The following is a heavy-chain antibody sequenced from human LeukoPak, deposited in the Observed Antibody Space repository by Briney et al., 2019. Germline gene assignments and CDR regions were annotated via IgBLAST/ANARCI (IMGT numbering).Heavy chain of an antibody. D-gene: IGHD1-26*01. J-gene: IGHJ4*02. Sequence: ASVKVSCKASGYTFTGDYMHWVRQAPGQGLEWMGWINPNSGGTNYAQKFQGRVTMTRDTSISTAYMELSRLRSDDTAVYYCARASSGSSLEPDYWGQGTLVTVSS. CDR1: GYTFTGDY. CDR3: ARASSGSSLEPDY. V-gene: IGHV1-2*02. CDR2: INPNSGGT.